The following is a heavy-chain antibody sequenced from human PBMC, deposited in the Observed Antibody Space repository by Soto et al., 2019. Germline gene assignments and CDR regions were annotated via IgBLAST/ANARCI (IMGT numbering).Heavy chain of an antibody. CDR2: ISSSGSHT. CDR1: GFGLSNYY. J-gene: IGHJ4*02. Sequence: EVQLVESGGGLVKPGESLRLSCVASGFGLSNYYMNWIRQAPGEGLEWVSSISSSGSHTFYTDSVKGRFTISRDNAKNSLYLQMNYLRADDTAVYYSAGTFDSLDYWGQGVLVTVSS. V-gene: IGHV3-21*01. D-gene: IGHD3-22*01. CDR3: AGTFDSLDY.